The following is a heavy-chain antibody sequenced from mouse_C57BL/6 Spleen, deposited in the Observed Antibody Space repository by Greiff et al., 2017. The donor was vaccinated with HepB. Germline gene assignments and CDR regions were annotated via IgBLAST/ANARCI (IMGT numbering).Heavy chain of an antibody. CDR2: IYPGDGDT. CDR1: GYAFSSSW. CDR3: ARGGYFDV. J-gene: IGHJ1*03. Sequence: VQLQQSGPELVKPGASVKISCKASGYAFSSSWMNWVKQRPGKGLEWIGRIYPGDGDTNYNGKFKGKATLTADKSSSTAYMQLRSLTSEDSAVYFGARGGYFDVWGTGTTVTVSS. V-gene: IGHV1-82*01.